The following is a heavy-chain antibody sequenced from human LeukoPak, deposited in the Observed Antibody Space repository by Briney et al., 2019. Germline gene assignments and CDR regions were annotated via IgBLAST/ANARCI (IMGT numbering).Heavy chain of an antibody. V-gene: IGHV3-48*04. Sequence: PGGSLRLSCAASGFTFSSYSMNWVRQAPGKGLEWVSYISSSSSTIYYADSVKGRFTISRDNAKNSLYLQMNSLRAEDTAVYYCAREGGLSWKFLIGWFDPWGQGTLVTVSS. CDR2: ISSSSSTI. CDR3: AREGGLSWKFLIGWFDP. D-gene: IGHD1-1*01. J-gene: IGHJ5*02. CDR1: GFTFSSYS.